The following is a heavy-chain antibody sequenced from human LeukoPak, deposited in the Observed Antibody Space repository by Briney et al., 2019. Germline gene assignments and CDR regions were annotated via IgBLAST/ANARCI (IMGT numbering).Heavy chain of an antibody. D-gene: IGHD2-2*02. CDR1: GYTFTSYG. CDR2: ISAYNGNT. V-gene: IGHV1-18*01. CDR3: ARRFGTEYQLLYGAYYYYMDV. J-gene: IGHJ6*03. Sequence: ASVKVSCKASGYTFTSYGISWVRQAPGQGLEWMGWISAYNGNTNYAQKLQGRVTMTTDTSTSTAYMELRSLRSDDTAVYYCARRFGTEYQLLYGAYYYYMDVWGKGTTVTVSS.